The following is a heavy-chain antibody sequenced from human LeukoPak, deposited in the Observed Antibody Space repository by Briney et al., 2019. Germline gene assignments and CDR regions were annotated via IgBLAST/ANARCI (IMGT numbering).Heavy chain of an antibody. V-gene: IGHV3-23*01. CDR3: TRDEPGSSWFN. J-gene: IGHJ4*02. CDR1: GSSVRDYH. CDR2: IVGSST. D-gene: IGHD6-19*01. Sequence: GGSLRLSCAASGSSVRDYHMSWIRQAPGKGLELVSAIVGSSTHHADSVKSRFTISRDNFKNTLNLQMNSLRAEDSAIYYCTRDEPGSSWFNWGQGTLVTVSS.